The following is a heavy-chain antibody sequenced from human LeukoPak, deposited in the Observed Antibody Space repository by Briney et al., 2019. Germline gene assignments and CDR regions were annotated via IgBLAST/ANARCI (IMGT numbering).Heavy chain of an antibody. Sequence: SETLSLTCTVSGGSISSYYWSWIRQPAGKGLEWIGRIYISGSGSTNYNPSLKSRVTMSVDTSKNQFSLKLSSVTAADTAVYYCARTYYYDSSGYYYEYYFDYWGQGTLVTVSS. J-gene: IGHJ4*02. CDR2: IYISGSGST. CDR1: GGSISSYY. CDR3: ARTYYYDSSGYYYEYYFDY. V-gene: IGHV4-4*07. D-gene: IGHD3-22*01.